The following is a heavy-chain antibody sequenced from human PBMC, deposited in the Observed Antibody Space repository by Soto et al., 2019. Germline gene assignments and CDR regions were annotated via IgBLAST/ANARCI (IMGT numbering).Heavy chain of an antibody. J-gene: IGHJ5*02. V-gene: IGHV4-34*01. CDR2: INHSGST. CDR3: ARTAITGENWFDP. D-gene: IGHD1-1*01. Sequence: PSETLSLTCAVYGGSFSGYYWSWIRQPPGKGQEWIGEINHSGSTNYNPSLKSRVTISVDTSKNQFSLKLSSVTAADTAVYYCARTAITGENWFDPWGQGTLVTVSS. CDR1: GGSFSGYY.